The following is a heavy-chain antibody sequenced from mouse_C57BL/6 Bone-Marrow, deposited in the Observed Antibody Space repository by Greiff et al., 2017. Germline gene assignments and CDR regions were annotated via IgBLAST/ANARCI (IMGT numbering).Heavy chain of an antibody. J-gene: IGHJ2*01. D-gene: IGHD2-2*01. CDR2: ISSGSSTI. CDR1: GFTFSDYG. CDR3: ARTRLRGPFDY. V-gene: IGHV5-17*01. Sequence: DVQLQESGGGLVKPGGSLKLSCAASGFTFSDYGMHWVRQAPEKGLEWVAYISSGSSTIYYADTVKGRFTISRDNAKNTLFLQMTSLRSEDTAMYYCARTRLRGPFDYWGQGTTLTVSS.